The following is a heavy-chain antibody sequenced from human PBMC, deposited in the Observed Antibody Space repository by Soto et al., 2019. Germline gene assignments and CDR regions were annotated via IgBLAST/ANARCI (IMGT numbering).Heavy chain of an antibody. Sequence: VQLVESGGTLVQPGGSLRLSCSASGFTFNTFAMHWVRQTPGKGLEFVSAISSNGGNTYHADSVKGRFAISRDNSKNTLYLQMYSLRPEDTALYYCVKEGYMRSDWYGQFDCWGQGTLVTVSS. CDR2: ISSNGGNT. CDR3: VKEGYMRSDWYGQFDC. V-gene: IGHV3-64D*06. J-gene: IGHJ4*02. D-gene: IGHD6-19*01. CDR1: GFTFNTFA.